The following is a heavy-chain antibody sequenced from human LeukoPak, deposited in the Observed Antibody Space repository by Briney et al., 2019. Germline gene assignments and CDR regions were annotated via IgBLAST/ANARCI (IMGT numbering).Heavy chain of an antibody. CDR2: IKEDESAK. CDR3: TRAVYVSGC. V-gene: IGHV3-7*01. CDR1: GFIFTDHW. Sequence: GGSLRLSCVASGFIFTDHWMSWVRQAPGKGLDWVANIKEDESAKIYADTVRGRFTISRDNAKDSVYLEINNLRVEDTAVYYCTRAVYVSGCWGRRALVTV. J-gene: IGHJ4*02. D-gene: IGHD3-16*01.